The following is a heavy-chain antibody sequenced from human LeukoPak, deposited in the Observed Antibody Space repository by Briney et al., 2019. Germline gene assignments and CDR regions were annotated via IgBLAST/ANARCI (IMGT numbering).Heavy chain of an antibody. D-gene: IGHD1-26*01. Sequence: PGGSLRLSCAASGFTFTSYAMSWVRQAPGKGLEWVSAISGSGGSIYYADSVKGRFTISRDNSKNTLYLQMNSLRAEDTAVYYCAKAGWSGSYYYFDYWGQGTLVTVPS. V-gene: IGHV3-23*01. CDR3: AKAGWSGSYYYFDY. J-gene: IGHJ4*02. CDR1: GFTFTSYA. CDR2: ISGSGGSI.